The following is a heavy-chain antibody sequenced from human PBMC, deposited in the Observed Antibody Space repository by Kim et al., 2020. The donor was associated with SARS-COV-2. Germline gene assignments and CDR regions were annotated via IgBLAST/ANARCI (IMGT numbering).Heavy chain of an antibody. CDR3: GRVVPGTNIFDY. V-gene: IGHV3-74*01. J-gene: IGHJ4*02. Sequence: IYADPVKTLFPISRDNAKNPLYLQMNKLSAEYTAVYYCGRVVPGTNIFDYWGQGILVTVSS. D-gene: IGHD1-7*01.